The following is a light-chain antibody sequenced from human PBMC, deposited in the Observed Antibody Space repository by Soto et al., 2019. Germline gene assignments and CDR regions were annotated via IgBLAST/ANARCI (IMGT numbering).Light chain of an antibody. J-gene: IGKJ1*01. CDR3: HPYCTSSWT. Sequence: EIVLTQSPGTLSLSPGERATLSCRASQSVSSSYFAWYQQRFGQAPRLLIYGASSRATGIPDRFSGRGSVTDFILTISRLEPEDFAVYYCHPYCTSSWTFGQGTKVEIK. CDR1: QSVSSSY. V-gene: IGKV3-20*01. CDR2: GAS.